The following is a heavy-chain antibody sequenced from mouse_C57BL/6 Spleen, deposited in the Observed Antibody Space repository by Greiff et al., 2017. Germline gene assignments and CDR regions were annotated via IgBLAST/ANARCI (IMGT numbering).Heavy chain of an antibody. Sequence: EVKVEESGGGLVQPGGSMKLSCVASGFTFSNYWMNWVRQSPEKGLEWVAQIRLKSDNYATHYAESVKGRFTISRDDSKSSVYLQMNNLRAEDTGIYYCTAGGSRFAWFAYWGQGTLVTVSA. CDR3: TAGGSRFAWFAY. D-gene: IGHD1-1*01. J-gene: IGHJ3*01. CDR1: GFTFSNYW. V-gene: IGHV6-3*01. CDR2: IRLKSDNYAT.